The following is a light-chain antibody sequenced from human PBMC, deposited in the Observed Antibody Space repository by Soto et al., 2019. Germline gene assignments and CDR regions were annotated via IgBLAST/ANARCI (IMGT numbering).Light chain of an antibody. CDR2: DVN. V-gene: IGLV2-14*03. Sequence: QSALTQPASVSGSRGQSITISCTGASTDVDGYDYVSWYQQHPGQAPKLMIYDVNNRPSGVSYRFSGSKSGDTASLTISGLQAEDDADYYCSSYTSSAPFYVFGTGTKLTVL. CDR1: STDVDGYDY. CDR3: SSYTSSAPFYV. J-gene: IGLJ1*01.